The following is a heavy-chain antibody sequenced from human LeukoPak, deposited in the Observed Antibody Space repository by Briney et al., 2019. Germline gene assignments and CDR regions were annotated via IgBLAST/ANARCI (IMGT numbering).Heavy chain of an antibody. Sequence: SETLSLTCTVSGGSISRDWSWIRQPPGKGLEWIGYIYYTGSTNYNPSLNSRVTISLETSKNQFSLRLTSVTAADTAVYYCASTITVTTDYWGQGTLVTVSS. CDR2: IYYTGST. J-gene: IGHJ4*02. V-gene: IGHV4-59*08. D-gene: IGHD4-17*01. CDR3: ASTITVTTDY. CDR1: GGSISRD.